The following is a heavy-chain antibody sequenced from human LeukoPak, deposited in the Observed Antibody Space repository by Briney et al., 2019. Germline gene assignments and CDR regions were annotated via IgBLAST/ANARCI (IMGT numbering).Heavy chain of an antibody. Sequence: GGSLRLSCAASGFTFSNYWMSWVRQAPGKGLEWVANIKQDGSEKYYVDSVKGRFTISRDNAENSLYLQMNSLRAEDTAVYYCARDFFAFGGVIALLDYWGQGTLVTVSS. CDR1: GFTFSNYW. CDR3: ARDFFAFGGVIALLDY. D-gene: IGHD3-16*02. CDR2: IKQDGSEK. J-gene: IGHJ4*02. V-gene: IGHV3-7*01.